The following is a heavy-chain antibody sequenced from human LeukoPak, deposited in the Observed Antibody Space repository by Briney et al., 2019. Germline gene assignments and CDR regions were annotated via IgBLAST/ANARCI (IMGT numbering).Heavy chain of an antibody. Sequence: ASVTVSCKASGYTFTGYYMHWVRQAPGQGLEWMGWVNPNSGGTNYAQKFQGWVTMTRDTSISTAYMELSRLRSDDTAVYYCALTVTTNAFDIWGQGTMVTVSS. J-gene: IGHJ3*02. CDR2: VNPNSGGT. D-gene: IGHD4-17*01. CDR1: GYTFTGYY. CDR3: ALTVTTNAFDI. V-gene: IGHV1-2*04.